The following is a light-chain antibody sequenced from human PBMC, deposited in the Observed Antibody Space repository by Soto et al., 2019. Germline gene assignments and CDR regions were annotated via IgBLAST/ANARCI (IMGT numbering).Light chain of an antibody. V-gene: IGKV3-15*01. Sequence: EIVMTQSPATLSVSPGERATLSCRASQSVSSSLAWYQQKPGQAPRLLIYGASTRATGIPARFSGSGSGTEFTLTISSLQSEDFAVYYCPQYNNWPRTFGQGTKVDIK. CDR3: PQYNNWPRT. CDR2: GAS. J-gene: IGKJ1*01. CDR1: QSVSSS.